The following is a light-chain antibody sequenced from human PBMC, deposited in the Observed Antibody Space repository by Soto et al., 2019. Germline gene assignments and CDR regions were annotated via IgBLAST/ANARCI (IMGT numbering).Light chain of an antibody. CDR2: GVS. CDR3: CSYAGGYTYP. J-gene: IGLJ1*01. Sequence: QSLPTLPDSVSGSPGQSITISCTGTISDVGDYKYVSWYQQHPGKAPKLVISGVSNRPAGISNRFSGSKSGNTASLTTSGLQAEDEADYFCCSYAGGYTYPFGTGTKVTVL. CDR1: ISDVGDYKY. V-gene: IGLV2-14*01.